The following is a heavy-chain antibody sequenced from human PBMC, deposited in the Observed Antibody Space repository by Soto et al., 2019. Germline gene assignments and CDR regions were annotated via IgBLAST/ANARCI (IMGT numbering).Heavy chain of an antibody. J-gene: IGHJ4*02. CDR3: ARVTRGLYFLDY. V-gene: IGHV4-39*01. Sequence: PSETPSLTCTVSGDSISSITYYWGWIRQPPGKGLEWIGSIYYSGSTYYNPSLKSRVTISVDTSKNQFSLKLSSVTAADTAVYYCARVTRGLYFLDYWGQGTLVTVSS. CDR1: GDSISSITYY. CDR2: IYYSGST. D-gene: IGHD1-26*01.